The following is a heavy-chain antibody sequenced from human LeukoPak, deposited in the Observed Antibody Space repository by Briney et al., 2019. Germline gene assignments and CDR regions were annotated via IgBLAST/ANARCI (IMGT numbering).Heavy chain of an antibody. J-gene: IGHJ4*02. CDR3: AREVYSYGYGLFDY. CDR2: INHSGST. V-gene: IGHV4-34*01. CDR1: GGSFSGYY. D-gene: IGHD5-18*01. Sequence: SETLSLTCAVYGGSFSGYYWSWIRQPPGKGLEWIGEINHSGSTNYNPSLKSRVTISVDTSKNQFSLQLNSVTPEDTAVYYCAREVYSYGYGLFDYWGQGTLVTVSS.